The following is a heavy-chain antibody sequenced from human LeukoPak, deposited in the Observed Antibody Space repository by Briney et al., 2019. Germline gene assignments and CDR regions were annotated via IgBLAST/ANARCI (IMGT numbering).Heavy chain of an antibody. CDR2: INPNSGGT. CDR1: GYTFTGYY. CDR3: ARDVGQWLGYYYYYYGMDV. J-gene: IGHJ6*02. D-gene: IGHD6-19*01. V-gene: IGHV1-2*04. Sequence: ASVKVSCKASGYTFTGYYMHWVRQAPGQGLEWMGWINPNSGGTNYAQKFQGWVTMTRDTSISTAYMELSRLRSDDTAVYYCARDVGQWLGYYYYYYGMDVWGQGTTVTVSS.